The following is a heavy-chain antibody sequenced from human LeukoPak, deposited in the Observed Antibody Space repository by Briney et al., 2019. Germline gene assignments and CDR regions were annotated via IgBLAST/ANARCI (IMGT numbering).Heavy chain of an antibody. V-gene: IGHV4-34*01. CDR3: ARGEVGDGYNYFCFDF. D-gene: IGHD5-24*01. CDR1: GGSFSGYY. Sequence: PSETLSLTCAVYGGSFSGYYWTWIRQPPGKGLEWIGEINHSGTTNYNPSLKSRVTISVDTSKNQFSLKLTSVTAADTAVYYCARGEVGDGYNYFCFDFWGRGTLVSVSS. J-gene: IGHJ4*02. CDR2: INHSGTT.